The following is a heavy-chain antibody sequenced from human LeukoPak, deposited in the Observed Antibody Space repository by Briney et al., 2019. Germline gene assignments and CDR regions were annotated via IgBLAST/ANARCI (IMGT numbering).Heavy chain of an antibody. CDR1: GFAFSDHW. D-gene: IGHD6-6*01. J-gene: IGHJ5*02. V-gene: IGHV3-7*01. CDR3: ALSTYSSSPS. CDR2: INQDESKK. Sequence: GGSLRLSYAASGFAFSDHWMIWVRQAPGKGLEWVANINQDESKKYYVDSVEGRFTISRDNAKNSVYLQMNSLRAEDTALYYCALSTYSSSPSWGQGTLVSVSS.